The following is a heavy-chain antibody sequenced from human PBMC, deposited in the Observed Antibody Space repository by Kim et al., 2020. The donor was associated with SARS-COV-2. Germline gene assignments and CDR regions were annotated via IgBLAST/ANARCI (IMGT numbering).Heavy chain of an antibody. J-gene: IGHJ3*02. V-gene: IGHV3-30*18. CDR2: ISYDGSNK. Sequence: GGSLRLSCAASGFTFSSYGMHWVRQAPGKGLEWVAVISYDGSNKYYADSVKGRFTISRGNSKNTLYLQMNSLRAEDTAVYYCAKGLASVAAAISDAFDI. D-gene: IGHD2-15*01. CDR3: AKGLASVAAAISDAFDI. CDR1: GFTFSSYG.